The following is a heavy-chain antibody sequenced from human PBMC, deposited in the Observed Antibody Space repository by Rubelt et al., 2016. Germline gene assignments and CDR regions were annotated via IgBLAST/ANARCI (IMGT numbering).Heavy chain of an antibody. CDR3: AKDRVRGSYEIDY. D-gene: IGHD1-26*01. J-gene: IGHJ4*02. CDR1: GFTFSSYG. CDR2: ISYDGSNK. Sequence: AGRSLRLSCAASGFTFSSYGMHWVRQAPGKGLEWVAVISYDGSNKYYADSAKGRFTISRDNSKNTLYLQVNSLRPEDTAIYYCAKDRVRGSYEIDYWGQGTLVTVSS. V-gene: IGHV3-30*18.